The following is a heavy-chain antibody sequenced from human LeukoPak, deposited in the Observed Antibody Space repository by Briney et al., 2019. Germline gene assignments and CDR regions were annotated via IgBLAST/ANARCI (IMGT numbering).Heavy chain of an antibody. J-gene: IGHJ4*02. V-gene: IGHV4-39*01. CDR2: IYYSGST. Sequence: TPSETLSLTCSVSGDSISSSSSYWGWIRQPPGKGLEWIGSIYYSGSTYYNTSLKSRVTISVDTSKNQFSLKLSSVTAADTAVYYCARVFRSILWLRWHFDYWGQGTLVTVSS. CDR1: GDSISSSSSY. CDR3: ARVFRSILWLRWHFDY. D-gene: IGHD5-18*01.